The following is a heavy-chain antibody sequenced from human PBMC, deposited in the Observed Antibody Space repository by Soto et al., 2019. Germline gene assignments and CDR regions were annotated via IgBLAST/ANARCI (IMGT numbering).Heavy chain of an antibody. V-gene: IGHV1-8*01. CDR2: MNPKSGNT. D-gene: IGHD3-3*01. Sequence: QAQLVQSGAEVKKPGASVKVSCKASGYTFTSYDINWVRQATGQGLEWMGWMNPKSGNTGYVPKFQGRVTMTRNTSITTANMELSSLRSEDTAVYYCARGGLRFLSAVDYNGMDVWGQGTTVTVSS. J-gene: IGHJ6*02. CDR3: ARGGLRFLSAVDYNGMDV. CDR1: GYTFTSYD.